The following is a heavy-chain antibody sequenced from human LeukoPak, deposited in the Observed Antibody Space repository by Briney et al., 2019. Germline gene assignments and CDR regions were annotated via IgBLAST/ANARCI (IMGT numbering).Heavy chain of an antibody. Sequence: SVTVSCMASGYTFTKYTIHWVRQAPGQRLEWRGWIIAVNGNPRYSQNLQGRVTFTRDTSATPAYMELSSLKFEATAVYYCARDSGTEEGWFDPWGQGTLVPVSS. CDR1: GYTFTKYT. CDR2: IIAVNGNP. J-gene: IGHJ5*02. V-gene: IGHV1-3*01. CDR3: ARDSGTEEGWFDP.